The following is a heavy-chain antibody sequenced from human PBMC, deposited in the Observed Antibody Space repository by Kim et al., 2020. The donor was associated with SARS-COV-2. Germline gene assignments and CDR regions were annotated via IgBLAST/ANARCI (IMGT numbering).Heavy chain of an antibody. D-gene: IGHD2-15*01. CDR2: ST. J-gene: IGHJ4*02. V-gene: IGHV4-31*02. Sequence: STYYTPSLKSRVTISVDTSKNQFSLKLSSVTAADTAVYYCARDLSGQIDYWGQGTLVTVSS. CDR3: ARDLSGQIDY.